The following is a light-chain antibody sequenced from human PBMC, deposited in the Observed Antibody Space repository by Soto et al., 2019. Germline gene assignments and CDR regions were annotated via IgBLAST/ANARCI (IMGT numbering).Light chain of an antibody. CDR1: QSVSIW. CDR2: KSS. V-gene: IGKV1-5*03. CDR3: QQFNTSSWT. Sequence: DIQMTQSPSTLSASEGDRVTISCRASQSVSIWLAWYQQKPGRAPKPLIYKSSILESGVPSRFSGSGSGTEFTLTISSLQPDDFATYYCQQFNTSSWTFGQGTKVDIK. J-gene: IGKJ1*01.